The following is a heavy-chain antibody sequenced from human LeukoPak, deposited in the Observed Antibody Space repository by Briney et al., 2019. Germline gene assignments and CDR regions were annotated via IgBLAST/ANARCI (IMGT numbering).Heavy chain of an antibody. V-gene: IGHV1-24*01. Sequence: ASVKVSCKVSGYTLTELSMRWVRQAPGKGLEWMGGFDPEDGETIYAQKFQGRVTMTEDTSTDTACMELSSLRSEDTAVYYCATEGTIAVAGSFDYWGQGTLVTVSS. CDR3: ATEGTIAVAGSFDY. CDR1: GYTLTELS. CDR2: FDPEDGET. D-gene: IGHD6-19*01. J-gene: IGHJ4*02.